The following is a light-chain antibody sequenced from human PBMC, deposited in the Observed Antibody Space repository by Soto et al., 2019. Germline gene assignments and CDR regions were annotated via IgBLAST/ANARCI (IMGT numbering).Light chain of an antibody. V-gene: IGLV1-51*01. CDR2: DTN. J-gene: IGLJ2*01. Sequence: QSVLTQPPSVSAAPGQKVTISRSGSSSNIGNNYVSWYQQLPGTAPKVLIYDTNKRPSGIPDRFSGSKSGTSATLGITGLQTGDEADYYCATWDNSLSAVVFGGGTKLTVL. CDR1: SSNIGNNY. CDR3: ATWDNSLSAVV.